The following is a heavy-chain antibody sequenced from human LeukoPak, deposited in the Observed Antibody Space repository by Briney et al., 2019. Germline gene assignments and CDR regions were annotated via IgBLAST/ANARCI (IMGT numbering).Heavy chain of an antibody. CDR2: IIPIFGIA. CDR3: ARDPNIVVVPAATDYYYGVDV. D-gene: IGHD2-2*01. Sequence: SVKVSCKASGGTFSIYAISWVRQAPGQGREWMGRIIPIFGIANHAQKFQGRVTITADKSTSTAYMELSSLRSEDTAVYYCARDPNIVVVPAATDYYYGVDVWGQGTTVTVSS. CDR1: GGTFSIYA. V-gene: IGHV1-69*17. J-gene: IGHJ6*02.